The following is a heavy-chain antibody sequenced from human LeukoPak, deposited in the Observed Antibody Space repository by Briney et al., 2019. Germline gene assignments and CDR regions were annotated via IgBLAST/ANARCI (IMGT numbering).Heavy chain of an antibody. CDR1: GFTFSSYA. V-gene: IGHV3-30*04. D-gene: IGHD3-22*01. Sequence: GGSLRLSCAASGFTFSSYAMHWVRQAPGKGLEWGAVISYYGSNKYYADSVKSRFTISRDNSKNKLYLQMNSLRAEDTAVYYCAKSDYYDSSGYYMYYFDYWGQGTLVTVSS. CDR2: ISYYGSNK. J-gene: IGHJ4*02. CDR3: AKSDYYDSSGYYMYYFDY.